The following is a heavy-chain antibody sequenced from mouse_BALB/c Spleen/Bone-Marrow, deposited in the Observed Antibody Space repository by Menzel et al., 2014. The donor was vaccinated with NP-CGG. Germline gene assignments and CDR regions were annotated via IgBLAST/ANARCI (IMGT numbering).Heavy chain of an antibody. CDR3: ARGEDYDDYYAMDY. D-gene: IGHD2-4*01. CDR1: GFSLXGYG. Sequence: QVQLQQSGPGLVAPSQSLSIPCTVSGFSLXGYGVNWVRQPPGKGLEWLGMIWGDGSTDYNSALKSRLSISKDNSKSQVFLKMNSLQTEDTARYYCARGEDYDDYYAMDYWGQGTSVTVSS. V-gene: IGHV2-6-7*01. CDR2: IWGDGST. J-gene: IGHJ4*01.